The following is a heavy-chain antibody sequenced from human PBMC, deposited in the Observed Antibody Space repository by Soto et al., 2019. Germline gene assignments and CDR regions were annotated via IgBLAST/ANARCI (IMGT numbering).Heavy chain of an antibody. Sequence: GGSLRLSCAASGFTFSSYAMSWVRQAPGKGLEWVSAISGSGGSTYYADSVKGRFTISRDNSKNTLYLQMNSLRAEDTAVYYCAKDRFLEWLKLEGMNWFDPWGQGTLVTVSS. CDR2: ISGSGGST. D-gene: IGHD3-3*01. CDR3: AKDRFLEWLKLEGMNWFDP. V-gene: IGHV3-23*01. CDR1: GFTFSSYA. J-gene: IGHJ5*02.